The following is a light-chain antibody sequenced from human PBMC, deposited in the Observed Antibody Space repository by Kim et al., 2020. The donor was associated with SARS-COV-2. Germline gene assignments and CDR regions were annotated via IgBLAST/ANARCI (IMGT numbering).Light chain of an antibody. J-gene: IGLJ2*01. CDR1: SSDVGAYNF. V-gene: IGLV2-8*01. Sequence: GQSLTLSCPGTSSDVGAYNFVSCYHQHPGKAPTLLIYEVSKRPSGVPARFSGSKSGNTASLTVSGLQAEDEADYYCSAFAGSNNLAFGGGTQLTVL. CDR2: EVS. CDR3: SAFAGSNNLA.